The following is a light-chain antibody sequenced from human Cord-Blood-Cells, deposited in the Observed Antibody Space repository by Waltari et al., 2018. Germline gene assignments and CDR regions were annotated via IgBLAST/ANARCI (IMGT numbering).Light chain of an antibody. CDR2: EGS. J-gene: IGLJ2*01. CDR1: SSDVGSYNI. Sequence: SALTQPASVSGSPGQPLTISCTGTSSDVGSYNIVSWYQQNPGKAPNLMIYEGSKRPSGFSNRFSGSKSGNTASLTISGLQAEDEADYYCCSYAGSSTFVVFGGGTKLTVL. V-gene: IGLV2-23*03. CDR3: CSYAGSSTFVV.